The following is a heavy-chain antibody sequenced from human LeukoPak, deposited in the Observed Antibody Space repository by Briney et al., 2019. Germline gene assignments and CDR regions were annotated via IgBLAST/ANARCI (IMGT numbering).Heavy chain of an antibody. Sequence: PGGSLRLSCAASGFTFSSYWMSWVRQAPGKGLEWVANIKQDGSEKYYVDSVKGRFTISRDNAKNSLYLQMNSLRAEDTAVYYCARDVRKITFGVVHGWFDPWGQGTLVTVSS. CDR3: ARDVRKITFGVVHGWFDP. D-gene: IGHD3-3*01. V-gene: IGHV3-7*01. CDR2: IKQDGSEK. CDR1: GFTFSSYW. J-gene: IGHJ5*02.